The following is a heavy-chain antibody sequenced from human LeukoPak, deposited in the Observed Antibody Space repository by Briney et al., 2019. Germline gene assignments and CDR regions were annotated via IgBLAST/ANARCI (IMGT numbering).Heavy chain of an antibody. D-gene: IGHD7-27*01. J-gene: IGHJ5*02. Sequence: SETLSLTCTVSGGSISSGSYYWSWIRQPAGKGLEWIGRIYTSGSTNYNPSLKSRVTMSVDTSKNQFSLKLSSVTAADTAVYYCARGGLGIVWFDPWGQGTLVTVSS. CDR2: IYTSGST. CDR1: GGSISSGSYY. CDR3: ARGGLGIVWFDP. V-gene: IGHV4-61*02.